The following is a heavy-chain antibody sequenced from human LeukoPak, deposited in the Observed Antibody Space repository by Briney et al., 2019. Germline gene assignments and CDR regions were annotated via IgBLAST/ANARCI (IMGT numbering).Heavy chain of an antibody. V-gene: IGHV3-7*01. CDR2: IKEDGGEK. J-gene: IGHJ4*02. Sequence: PGGSLRLSCTASGFTFGDYAMSWVRQAPGKGLEWVANIKEDGGEKYYVDSVKGRFTISRDNAKNSLYLQMNSLRAEDTAVYYCARDRTRPYYWGQGTLVTVSS. CDR3: ARDRTRPYY. CDR1: GFTFGDYA. D-gene: IGHD3/OR15-3a*01.